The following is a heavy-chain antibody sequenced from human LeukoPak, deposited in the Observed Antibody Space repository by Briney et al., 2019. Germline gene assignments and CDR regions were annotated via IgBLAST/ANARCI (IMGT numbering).Heavy chain of an antibody. V-gene: IGHV3-23*01. Sequence: PGGSLRLSCAASGFTFSSCAMSWVRQAPGKGLEWVSAISGSGGSTYYADSVKGRFTISRDNSKNTLYLQMNSLRAEDTAVYYCAKDSDSYSSGWYGYWGQGTLVTVSS. CDR2: ISGSGGST. CDR1: GFTFSSCA. D-gene: IGHD6-19*01. J-gene: IGHJ4*02. CDR3: AKDSDSYSSGWYGY.